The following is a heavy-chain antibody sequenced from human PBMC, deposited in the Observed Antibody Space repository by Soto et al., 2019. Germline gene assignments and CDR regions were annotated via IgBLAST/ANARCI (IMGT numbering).Heavy chain of an antibody. J-gene: IGHJ4*02. CDR1: EFTFSAYW. V-gene: IGHV3-7*01. CDR2: IRQDGGEK. D-gene: IGHD4-17*01. CDR3: ASEYGDHLKFFDY. Sequence: EVQLVESGGGLVQPGGSLRLSCATFEFTFSAYWMSWVRQAPGKGLEWVANIRQDGGEKYYVDSVKGRFTISRDNAKNSVYLQMNSLRVEDTAIYYCASEYGDHLKFFDYWGQGTLVTVSS.